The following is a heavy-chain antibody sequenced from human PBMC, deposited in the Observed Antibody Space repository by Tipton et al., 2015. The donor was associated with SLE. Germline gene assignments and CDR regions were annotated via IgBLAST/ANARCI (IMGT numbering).Heavy chain of an antibody. CDR3: ARRRTAAAGFFDY. V-gene: IGHV4-34*01. D-gene: IGHD6-13*01. J-gene: IGHJ4*02. CDR1: GGSFSGYY. Sequence: TLSLTCAVYGGSFSGYYWSWIRQPPGKGLEWIGEINHSGSTNYNPSLKSRVTISVDTSKNQFSLKLSSVTAAGTAVYYCARRRTAAAGFFDYWGQGTLVTVSS. CDR2: INHSGST.